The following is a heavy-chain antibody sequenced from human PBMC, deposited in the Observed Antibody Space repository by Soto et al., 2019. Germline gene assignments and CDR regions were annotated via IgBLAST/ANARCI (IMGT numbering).Heavy chain of an antibody. Sequence: QVQLVQSGTEVKKPGASVKVSKASGYTFTSYGIHWVRQAPGQRLEWMGWINAANGDTKYSPKFQGRVTITRDTSASTAYMELSSLRSEDTAVYYCVRRHVSATGIDWFDPWGQGTLVTVSS. J-gene: IGHJ5*02. CDR2: INAANGDT. CDR3: VRRHVSATGIDWFDP. D-gene: IGHD6-13*01. V-gene: IGHV1-3*01. CDR1: GYTFTSYG.